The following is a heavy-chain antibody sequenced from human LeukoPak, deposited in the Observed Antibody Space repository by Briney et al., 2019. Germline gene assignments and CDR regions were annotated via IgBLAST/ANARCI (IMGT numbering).Heavy chain of an antibody. V-gene: IGHV3-30*04. CDR3: ARDPFSGYAGRPNFDY. D-gene: IGHD5-12*01. CDR1: GFTFSSYA. Sequence: GESLKISCKGSGFTFSSYAMHWVRQAPGKGLEWVAVISYDGSNKYYADSVKGRFTISRDNSKNTLYLQMNSLRAEDTAVYYCARDPFSGYAGRPNFDYWGQGTLVTVSS. CDR2: ISYDGSNK. J-gene: IGHJ4*02.